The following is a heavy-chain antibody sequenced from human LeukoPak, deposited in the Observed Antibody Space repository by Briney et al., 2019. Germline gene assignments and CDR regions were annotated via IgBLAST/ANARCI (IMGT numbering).Heavy chain of an antibody. Sequence: ASVKVSCKVSGYTFTSYYMHWVRQAPGQGLEWMGIINPSGGSTSYAQKFQGRVTMTRDTSTSTVYMELSSLRSEDTAVYYCARDLLGYSSGWSGGYWGQGTLVTVSS. V-gene: IGHV1-46*01. CDR1: GYTFTSYY. CDR3: ARDLLGYSSGWSGGY. D-gene: IGHD6-19*01. J-gene: IGHJ4*02. CDR2: INPSGGST.